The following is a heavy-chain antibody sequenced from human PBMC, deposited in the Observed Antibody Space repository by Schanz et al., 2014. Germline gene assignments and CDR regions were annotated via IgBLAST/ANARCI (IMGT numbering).Heavy chain of an antibody. J-gene: IGHJ4*02. Sequence: QVQLVQSGAEVKKPGSSVKVSCKASGDTFRSYTINWVRHAPGQGLEWMGRIIPITGITNYAQKFQGRVTFTADKPQSTALLEVNSLRSEDTAVYYCARTGYDPSLTHWGQGTLVTVSS. V-gene: IGHV1-69*02. D-gene: IGHD5-12*01. CDR3: ARTGYDPSLTH. CDR1: GDTFRSYT. CDR2: IIPITGIT.